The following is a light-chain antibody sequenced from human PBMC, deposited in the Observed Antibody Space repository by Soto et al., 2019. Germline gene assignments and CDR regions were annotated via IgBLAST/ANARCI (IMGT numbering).Light chain of an antibody. CDR2: WAS. CDR1: QTVLLSSNNKNY. CDR3: QQYYSTPKT. Sequence: DIVMTQSPDSLAVPLGERATINCKSSQTVLLSSNNKNYLGWYQQKPGQAPKLLIYWASTRESGVPDRFSGSGSGTDFTPTISSLQAEDVAVYYCQQYYSTPKTFGQGTKLEIK. J-gene: IGKJ2*01. V-gene: IGKV4-1*01.